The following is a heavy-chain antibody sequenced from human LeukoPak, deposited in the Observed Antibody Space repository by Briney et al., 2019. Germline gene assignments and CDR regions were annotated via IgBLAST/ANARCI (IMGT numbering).Heavy chain of an antibody. Sequence: ASVKVSCKASGYTFTSYAMHWVRQAPGQRLEWMGWINAGNGNTKYSQKFQGRVTLTRDVSTSTDYLELSSLRSEDTAVYYCARDNSVRDEAWWFNPWGQGTLVTVSS. D-gene: IGHD5-24*01. CDR3: ARDNSVRDEAWWFNP. CDR2: INAGNGNT. J-gene: IGHJ5*02. V-gene: IGHV1-3*01. CDR1: GYTFTSYA.